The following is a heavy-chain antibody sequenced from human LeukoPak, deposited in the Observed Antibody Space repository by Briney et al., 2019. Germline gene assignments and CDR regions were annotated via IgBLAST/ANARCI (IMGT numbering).Heavy chain of an antibody. D-gene: IGHD3-22*01. CDR2: ISSSNSYI. CDR1: GFTFSTYS. CDR3: ARVAMYYYDSSGYSSAFDI. Sequence: GGSLRLSCAASGFTFSTYSMNWVRQAPGKGLEWVSSISSSNSYIFYPDSVKGRFTISRDNAMNSLYLQMNSLRDEDTAVYYCARVAMYYYDSSGYSSAFDIWGQGTMVTVSS. J-gene: IGHJ3*02. V-gene: IGHV3-21*01.